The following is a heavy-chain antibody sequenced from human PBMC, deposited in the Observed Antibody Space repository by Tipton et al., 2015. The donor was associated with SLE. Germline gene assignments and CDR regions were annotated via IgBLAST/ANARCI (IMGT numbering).Heavy chain of an antibody. V-gene: IGHV4-59*08. CDR2: IYYDGNS. CDR3: ARPFGQQQFWNAFDI. J-gene: IGHJ3*02. D-gene: IGHD3-3*02. Sequence: TLSLTCTVSGGSISSHYWSWIRQPPGKGLEWIGYIYYDGNSHYNPSLKSRVTMSVDTSKNQFSLKLSSVTAADTAVYYCARPFGQQQFWNAFDIWGQGTMVTVSS. CDR1: GGSISSHY.